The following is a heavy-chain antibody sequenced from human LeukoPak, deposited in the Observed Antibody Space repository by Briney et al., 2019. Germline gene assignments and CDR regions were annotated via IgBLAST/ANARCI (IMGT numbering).Heavy chain of an antibody. CDR2: IYYSGST. CDR1: GGSISSYY. CDR3: ARGYYDSSGYYYADY. V-gene: IGHV4-59*08. Sequence: SETLSLTCTVSGGSISSYYWSWIRQPPGKGLEWIGYIYYSGSTNYNPSLKSRVTISVDTSKNQFSLKLRSVTAADTAVYYCARGYYDSSGYYYADYWGQGTLVTVSS. D-gene: IGHD3-22*01. J-gene: IGHJ4*02.